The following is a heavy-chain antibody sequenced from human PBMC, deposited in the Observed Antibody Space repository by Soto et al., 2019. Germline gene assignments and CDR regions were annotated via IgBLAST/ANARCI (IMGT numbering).Heavy chain of an antibody. CDR2: INPIGATT. D-gene: IGHD2-21*01. CDR1: GYSFMNYH. Sequence: ASVKVSCKASGYSFMNYHMHWVRQAPGRGLEWLGKINPIGATTTYAQKFQGRVTMTRETSTSTVYMELSSLRSEDTAVYYCASAASALLRGPGSHVIVSA. J-gene: IGHJ1*01. CDR3: ASAASALL. V-gene: IGHV1-46*01.